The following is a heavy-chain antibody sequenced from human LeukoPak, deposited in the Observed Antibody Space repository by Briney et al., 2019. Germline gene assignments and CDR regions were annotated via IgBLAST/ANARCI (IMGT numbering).Heavy chain of an antibody. J-gene: IGHJ4*02. CDR2: ITADST. D-gene: IGHD2-2*01. CDR1: GFTFSSYA. CDR3: AKGGTGYCSGTSCLYHFDY. V-gene: IGHV3-23*01. Sequence: PGGSLRLSCAASGFTFSSYAMSWVRQAPGKGLEWVSTITADSTYYADSVKGRFTISRDNSKNTLHLQMNSLGADDTAVYYCAKGGTGYCSGTSCLYHFDYWGQGTLVTVSS.